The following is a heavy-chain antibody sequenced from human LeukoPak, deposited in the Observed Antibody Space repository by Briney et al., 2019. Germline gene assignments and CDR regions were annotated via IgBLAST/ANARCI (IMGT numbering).Heavy chain of an antibody. V-gene: IGHV3-30-3*02. CDR1: GFTFSSYA. D-gene: IGHD6-13*01. CDR2: ISYDGSNK. Sequence: GRSLRLSCAASGFTFSSYAMHWVRQAPGKGLEWVAVISYDGSNKYYADSVKGRFTISRDNSKNTLYLQMNSLRAEDTAVYYCAKRSQRAAGEFDYWGQGTLVTVSS. CDR3: AKRSQRAAGEFDY. J-gene: IGHJ4*02.